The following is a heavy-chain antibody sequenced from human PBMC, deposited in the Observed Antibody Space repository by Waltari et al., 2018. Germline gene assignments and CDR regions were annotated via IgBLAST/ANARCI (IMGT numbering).Heavy chain of an antibody. J-gene: IGHJ2*01. D-gene: IGHD3-10*01. Sequence: QVQLQESGPGLVKPSETLSLTCTVSGGSISSHYWSWIRQPPGKGLEWIGYIYYSGSTNYNTSLKSRVTISVDTSKNQFSLKLSSVTAADTAVYYCARDRGFWYFDLWGRGTLVIVSS. CDR3: ARDRGFWYFDL. CDR1: GGSISSHY. V-gene: IGHV4-59*11. CDR2: IYYSGST.